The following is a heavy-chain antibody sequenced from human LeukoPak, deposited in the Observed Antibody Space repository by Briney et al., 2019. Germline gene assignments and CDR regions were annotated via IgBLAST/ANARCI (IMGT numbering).Heavy chain of an antibody. Sequence: ASVKVSCMASGYTFTGYHIHWVRQAPGQGLEWMGRVNPYSGDTNFAQKYQGRVTMTRDTYITKAYMDLSSLTPGDTAVYFCARDQGSLTRSWYTGYWGQGTQVTVSS. CDR2: VNPYSGDT. CDR3: ARDQGSLTRSWYTGY. J-gene: IGHJ4*02. D-gene: IGHD6-13*01. V-gene: IGHV1-2*06. CDR1: GYTFTGYH.